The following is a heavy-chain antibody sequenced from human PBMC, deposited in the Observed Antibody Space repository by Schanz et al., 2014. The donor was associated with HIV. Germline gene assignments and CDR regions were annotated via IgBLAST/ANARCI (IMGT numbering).Heavy chain of an antibody. CDR1: GLPFSTSA. CDR2: IWYDGSNK. V-gene: IGHV3-33*01. J-gene: IGHJ3*02. CDR3: ARDVAGCSGTSCYSDAFDI. Sequence: ESGGGLVQPGGSRRLSCAVSGLPFSTSAMSWVRQAPGKGLEWVAGIWYDGSNKYYADSVKGRFTISRDNSKNTLDLQMNSLRAEDTAVYYCARDVAGCSGTSCYSDAFDIWGQGTLVTVSS. D-gene: IGHD2-2*01.